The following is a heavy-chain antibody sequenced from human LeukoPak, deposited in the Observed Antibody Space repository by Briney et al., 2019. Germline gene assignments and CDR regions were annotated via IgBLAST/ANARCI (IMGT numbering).Heavy chain of an antibody. J-gene: IGHJ4*02. V-gene: IGHV3-23*01. D-gene: IGHD3-22*01. CDR1: GLTFSSYA. CDR2: ISSSGGST. Sequence: PGGSLRLCCAASGLTFSSYAMTWVRQAPGKGLEWLSAISSSGGSTYYADSVKGRFTISRDNSKNTLYLQMNSLRAEDTAVYYCAKFPAHHYDSRGYQHHFDYWGQGTLVTVSS. CDR3: AKFPAHHYDSRGYQHHFDY.